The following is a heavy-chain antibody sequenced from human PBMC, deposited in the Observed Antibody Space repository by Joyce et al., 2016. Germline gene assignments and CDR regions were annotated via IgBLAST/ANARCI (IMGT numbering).Heavy chain of an antibody. D-gene: IGHD1-1*01. CDR3: AREGRSTGLDY. CDR1: GYSFSNYG. J-gene: IGHJ4*02. V-gene: IGHV1-18*04. Sequence: QVSLVQSGPEVKKPGASVTVSCSASGYSFSNYGFNWVRQAPGQGLELMGWNRGYNGNAQSAQKFQNRVTLTTDTSTSTAYLALRSLTSDDTAIYFWAREGRSTGLDYWGQGTLVTVSS. CDR2: NRGYNGNA.